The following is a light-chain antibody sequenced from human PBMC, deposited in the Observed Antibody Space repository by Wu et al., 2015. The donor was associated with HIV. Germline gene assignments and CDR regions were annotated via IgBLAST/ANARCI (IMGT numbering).Light chain of an antibody. V-gene: IGKV1-5*03. CDR2: KAS. CDR1: QSISAW. J-gene: IGKJ4*01. CDR3: QQYSSYSVT. Sequence: DIQMTQSPSTLSASVGDKVTITCRASQSISAWLAWYQQKPARAPKLLIYKASILEDGVPSRFSGSGSGTEFTLTISSLQPDDFATYYCQQYSSYSVTFGGGTKVEIK.